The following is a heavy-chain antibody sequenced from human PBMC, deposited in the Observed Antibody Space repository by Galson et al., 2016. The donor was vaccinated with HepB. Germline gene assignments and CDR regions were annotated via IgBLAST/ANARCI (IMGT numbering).Heavy chain of an antibody. CDR3: ASGPHWNHAY. CDR2: MRPAGDK. D-gene: IGHD1-1*01. Sequence: SLRLSCAASGFTFSSSWMHWVRQGRGESLEWVANMRPAGDKYYPGSVKGRFTVSRESAKNSFYLQMDSLRAGDSGVYYCASGPHWNHAYWGQGTLVTVSS. J-gene: IGHJ4*02. V-gene: IGHV3-13*01. CDR1: GFTFSSSW.